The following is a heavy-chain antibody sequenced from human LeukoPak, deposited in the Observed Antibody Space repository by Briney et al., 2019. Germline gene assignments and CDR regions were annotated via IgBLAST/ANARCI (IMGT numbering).Heavy chain of an antibody. J-gene: IGHJ4*02. CDR3: ARDAPRGKQQLNRFDY. Sequence: ASVKVSCKASGYTFTSYYMHWVRQAPGQGLEWMGIINPSGGSTTYAQKFQGRVTMTRDTSTSTVYMELSSLRSEDTAVYYCARDAPRGKQQLNRFDYWGQGTLVTVSS. D-gene: IGHD6-13*01. CDR2: INPSGGST. CDR1: GYTFTSYY. V-gene: IGHV1-46*01.